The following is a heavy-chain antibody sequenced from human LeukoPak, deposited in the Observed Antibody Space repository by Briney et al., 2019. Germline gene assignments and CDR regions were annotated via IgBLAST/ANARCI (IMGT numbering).Heavy chain of an antibody. D-gene: IGHD3-10*01. CDR3: VREILGAGSYPEF. CDR1: GFAFNTYA. J-gene: IGHJ1*01. V-gene: IGHV3-33*01. Sequence: GGSLRLSCAASGFAFNTYAMHWVRQAPGQGLEWVALIWHDGSRKFYSNSVRGQFTISRDNSKNTVSLQMSIMRPEDTAFYYCVREILGAGSYPEFWGEGTL. CDR2: IWHDGSRK.